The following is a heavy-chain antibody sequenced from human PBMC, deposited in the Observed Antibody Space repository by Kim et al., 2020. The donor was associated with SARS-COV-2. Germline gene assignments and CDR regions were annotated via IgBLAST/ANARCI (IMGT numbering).Heavy chain of an antibody. V-gene: IGHV5-10-1*01. CDR2: T. CDR3: AREESSGWFRS. J-gene: IGHJ5*02. Sequence: TNYSPAFQGHITISADKSISTAYLQWSSLKASDTAMYYCAREESSGWFRSWGQGTLVTVSS. D-gene: IGHD6-19*01.